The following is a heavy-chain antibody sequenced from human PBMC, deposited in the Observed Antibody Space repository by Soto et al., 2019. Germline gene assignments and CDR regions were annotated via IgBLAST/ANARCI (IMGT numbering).Heavy chain of an antibody. J-gene: IGHJ4*02. CDR2: ISSSSSTI. Sequence: EVQLVESGGGLLQPGGSLRLSCAVSGFTFSTYSMNWVRQAPGKGLEWVSYISSSSSTIYYADSVKGRFTISRDNAKNSLYLQMNSLRDEDTAVYYCARAPGTTAPGPRFDYWGQGTLVTVSS. CDR3: ARAPGTTAPGPRFDY. CDR1: GFTFSTYS. D-gene: IGHD1-7*01. V-gene: IGHV3-48*02.